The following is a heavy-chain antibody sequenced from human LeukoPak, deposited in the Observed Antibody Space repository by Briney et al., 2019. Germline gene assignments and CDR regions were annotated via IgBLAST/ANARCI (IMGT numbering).Heavy chain of an antibody. J-gene: IGHJ4*02. Sequence: GASVKVSCKVSGYTLTELSMHWVRQAPGKGLEWMGGFDPDGGETIYAQKFQGRVTMTEDTSTDTAYMELSSLRSEDTAVYYCATSKWELHSRWFSYYFDYWGQGTLVTVSS. CDR3: ATSKWELHSRWFSYYFDY. CDR1: GYTLTELS. D-gene: IGHD1-26*01. CDR2: FDPDGGET. V-gene: IGHV1-24*01.